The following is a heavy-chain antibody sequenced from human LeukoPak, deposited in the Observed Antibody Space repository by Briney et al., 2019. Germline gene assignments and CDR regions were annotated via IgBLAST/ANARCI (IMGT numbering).Heavy chain of an antibody. V-gene: IGHV3-23*01. D-gene: IGHD6-19*01. CDR3: AREGVSSGWYYYYYYMDV. CDR2: ISGSGGST. CDR1: GFTFSSYG. Sequence: PGGSLRLSCAASGFTFSSYGMSWVRQAPGKGLEWVSPISGSGGSTYYADSVKGRFTISRDNAKNSLYLQMNSLRAEDTAVYYCAREGVSSGWYYYYYYMDVWGKGTTVTVSS. J-gene: IGHJ6*03.